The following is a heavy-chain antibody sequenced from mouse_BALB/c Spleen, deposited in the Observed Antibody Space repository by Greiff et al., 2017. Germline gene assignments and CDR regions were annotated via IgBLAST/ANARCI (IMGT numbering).Heavy chain of an antibody. J-gene: IGHJ4*01. D-gene: IGHD2-14*01. V-gene: IGHV7-1*02. CDR2: SRNKANDYTT. CDR3: ARGHRYDNAMDY. CDR1: GFTFSDFY. Sequence: DVMLVESGGGLVQPGGSLRLSCATSGFTFSDFYMEWVRQPPGKRLEWIAASRNKANDYTTEYSASVKGRFIVSRDTSQSILYLQMNALRAEDTAIYYCARGHRYDNAMDYWGQGTSVTVSS.